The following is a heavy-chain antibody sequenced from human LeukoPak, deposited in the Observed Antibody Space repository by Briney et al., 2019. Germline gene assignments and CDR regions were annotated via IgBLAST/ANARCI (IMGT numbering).Heavy chain of an antibody. D-gene: IGHD3-22*01. Sequence: GGSLRLSCAVSGITLSNYGMSWVRQAPGKGLEWVAGISDSGGRTNYADSVKGRFTISRDNLKNTLILQMNSLRPEDTAVYFCAKRGVVIRVILVGFHKEAYYFDSWGQGALVTVSS. J-gene: IGHJ4*02. CDR1: GITLSNYG. CDR3: AKRGVVIRVILVGFHKEAYYFDS. V-gene: IGHV3-23*01. CDR2: ISDSGGRT.